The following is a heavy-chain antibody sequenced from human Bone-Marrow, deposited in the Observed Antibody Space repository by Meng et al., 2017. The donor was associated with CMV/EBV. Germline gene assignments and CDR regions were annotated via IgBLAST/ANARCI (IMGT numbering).Heavy chain of an antibody. CDR2: ISSSSSYI. Sequence: GESLKISCAASGFTFSSYAMHWVRQAPGKGLEWVSSISSSSSYIYYADSVKGRFTISRDNAKNSLYLQMNSLRAEDTAVYYCARDGVVVPAAPSENYYYYYGMDVWGQGTTVTVSS. J-gene: IGHJ6*02. CDR3: ARDGVVVPAAPSENYYYYYGMDV. D-gene: IGHD2-2*01. V-gene: IGHV3-21*01. CDR1: GFTFSSYA.